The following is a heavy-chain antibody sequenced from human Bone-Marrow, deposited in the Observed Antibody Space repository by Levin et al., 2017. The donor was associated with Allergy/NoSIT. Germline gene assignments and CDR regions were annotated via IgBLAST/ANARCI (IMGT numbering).Heavy chain of an antibody. CDR3: AKRDFGDYVGGLIDN. CDR2: ISGSGGST. V-gene: IGHV3-23*01. Sequence: HPGESLKISCATSGFTFSGYAMSWVRQAPGKGLEWVSAISGSGGSTYYADSVKGRFTISRDNSENTLYLQMNSLRDDDTAVYYCAKRDFGDYVGGLIDNWGQGTLVTVSS. J-gene: IGHJ4*02. CDR1: GFTFSGYA. D-gene: IGHD4-17*01.